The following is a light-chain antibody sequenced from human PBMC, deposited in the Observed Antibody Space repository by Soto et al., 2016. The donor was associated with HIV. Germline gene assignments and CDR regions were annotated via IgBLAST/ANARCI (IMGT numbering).Light chain of an antibody. CDR1: QGISSW. CDR2: AAS. J-gene: IGKJ2*01. Sequence: DIQMTQSPSSVSASVGDRVTITSRASQGISSWVAWYQQKPGKVPKLLIYAASSLQSGVPPRFSGSGSGTDFTLTISSLQPEDFAIYYCQQANSFPYTFGQGTKLEIK. CDR3: QQANSFPYT. V-gene: IGKV1-12*01.